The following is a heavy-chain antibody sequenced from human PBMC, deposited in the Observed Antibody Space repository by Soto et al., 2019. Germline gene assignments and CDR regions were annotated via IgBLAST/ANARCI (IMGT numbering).Heavy chain of an antibody. CDR3: AREGSSWSPDY. V-gene: IGHV4-34*01. J-gene: IGHJ4*02. CDR1: GGSFSGYY. Sequence: SETLSLTCAVYGGSFSGYYWSWIRQPPGKGLEWIGEINHSGSTNYNPSLKSRVTISVDTSKNQFSLKLSSVTAADTAVYYCAREGSSWSPDYWGQGTLVTVSS. CDR2: INHSGST. D-gene: IGHD6-13*01.